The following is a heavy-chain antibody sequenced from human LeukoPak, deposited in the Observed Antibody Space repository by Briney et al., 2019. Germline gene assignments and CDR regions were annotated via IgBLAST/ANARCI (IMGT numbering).Heavy chain of an antibody. CDR1: GFTFSSYS. V-gene: IGHV3-21*01. CDR2: ISSSSSYI. CDR3: ARAYYYDSSGDYFDY. Sequence: AGGSLRPSRAASGFTFSSYSMNWVRQAPGKGLEWVSSISSSSSYIYYADSVKGRFTISRDNAKNSLYLQMNSLRAEDTAVYYCARAYYYDSSGDYFDYWGQGTLVTVSS. J-gene: IGHJ4*02. D-gene: IGHD3-22*01.